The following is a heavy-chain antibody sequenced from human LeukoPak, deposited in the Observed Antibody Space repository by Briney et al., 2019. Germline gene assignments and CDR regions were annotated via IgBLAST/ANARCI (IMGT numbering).Heavy chain of an antibody. J-gene: IGHJ4*02. CDR1: GFTFSNAW. D-gene: IGHD4-17*01. CDR3: TADDYGDLVFDY. Sequence: KPGGSLRLSCAASGFTFSNAWMSWVRQAPGKGLEWVGRIKSKTDGGTTDYAAPVKGRFTISSDDSKNTLYLQMNSLKTEDTAVYYCTADDYGDLVFDYWGQGTLVTVSS. V-gene: IGHV3-15*01. CDR2: IKSKTDGGTT.